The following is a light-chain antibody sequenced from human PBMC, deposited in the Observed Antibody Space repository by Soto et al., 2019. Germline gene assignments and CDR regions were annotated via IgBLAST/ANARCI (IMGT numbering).Light chain of an antibody. CDR1: QSVSSN. J-gene: IGKJ1*01. CDR3: QQYNNWPPWT. V-gene: IGKV3-15*01. Sequence: EIVMTQAPATLSVSPGERATLSCRASQSVSSNLAWYQQKPGQAPRLLIYGAYTRATCIPARFSGSGSGTEFTLTISSLQSEDFAVYYCQQYNNWPPWTFGKGTKVEIK. CDR2: GAY.